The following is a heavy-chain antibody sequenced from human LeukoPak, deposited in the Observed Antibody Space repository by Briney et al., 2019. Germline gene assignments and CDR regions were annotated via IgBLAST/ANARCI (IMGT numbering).Heavy chain of an antibody. D-gene: IGHD6-25*01. Sequence: SETLSLTCTVSGGSISRYYWSWIRQPPDKGLEWIGYIYYSGSTNYSPSLKSRVTISVDTSKNQLSLKLTSVTAADTAVYYCASKPLTSSIAAVDHWGQGTLVTVSS. CDR3: ASKPLTSSIAAVDH. J-gene: IGHJ4*02. CDR1: GGSISRYY. CDR2: IYYSGST. V-gene: IGHV4-59*08.